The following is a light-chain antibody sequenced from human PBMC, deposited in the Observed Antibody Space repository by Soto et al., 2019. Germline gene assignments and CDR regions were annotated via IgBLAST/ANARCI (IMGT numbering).Light chain of an antibody. Sequence: QSALTQPASVSGSPGQSIAISCTGTSSDVGGYNYVSWYVQQPGKAPKLIIYQVNNRPSGVSNRFSGSKSGNTASLTISGLQAEDEADYYCSSYTSSDTPYVFGTGTKVTVL. CDR1: SSDVGGYNY. CDR3: SSYTSSDTPYV. V-gene: IGLV2-14*01. CDR2: QVN. J-gene: IGLJ1*01.